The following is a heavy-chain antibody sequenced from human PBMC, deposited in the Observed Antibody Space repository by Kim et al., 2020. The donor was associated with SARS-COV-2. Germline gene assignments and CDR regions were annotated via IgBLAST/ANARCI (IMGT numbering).Heavy chain of an antibody. Sequence: GGSLRLSCAASGFTFSSYAMHWVRQAPGKGLEWVAVIWYDGSNKYYADSVKGRFTISRDNSKNTLYLQMNSLRAEDTAVYYCAKDKYRTGGMDVWGQGTTVTVSS. V-gene: IGHV3-33*06. CDR3: AKDKYRTGGMDV. CDR1: GFTFSSYA. J-gene: IGHJ6*02. D-gene: IGHD2-2*02. CDR2: IWYDGSNK.